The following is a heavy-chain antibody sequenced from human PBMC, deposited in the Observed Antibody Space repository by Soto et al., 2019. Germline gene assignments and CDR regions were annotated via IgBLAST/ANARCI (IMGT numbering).Heavy chain of an antibody. J-gene: IGHJ3*02. CDR3: AKGYSSSAHDAFDI. D-gene: IGHD6-13*01. V-gene: IGHV3-9*01. Sequence: HPGGSLRLSCAASGFTFDDYAMHWVRQAPGKGLEWVSGISWNSGSIGYADSVKGRFTISRDNAKNSLYLQMNSLRAEDTALYYCAKGYSSSAHDAFDIWGQGTMVTVSS. CDR1: GFTFDDYA. CDR2: ISWNSGSI.